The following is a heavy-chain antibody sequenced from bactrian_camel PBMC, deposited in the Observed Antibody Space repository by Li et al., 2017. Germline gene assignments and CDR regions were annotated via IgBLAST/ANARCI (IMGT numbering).Heavy chain of an antibody. CDR1: GFTFSSYY. V-gene: IGHV3-2*01. Sequence: VQLVESGGGLVQPGGSLRLSCAASGFTFSSYYMSWVRQAPGKGLEWVSSITSDGSNTYYAESVKGRFTISRDDAKSALYLQLNSLKTEDTAMYYCAKLGGGFGGQGTQVTVS. J-gene: IGHJ4*01. D-gene: IGHD1*01. CDR2: ITSDGSNT.